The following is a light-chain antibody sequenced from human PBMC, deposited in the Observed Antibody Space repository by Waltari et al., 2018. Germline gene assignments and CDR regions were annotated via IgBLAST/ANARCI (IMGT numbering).Light chain of an antibody. Sequence: QLLLTQSPSASASLGASVRLTCPLSSGPGTSPTTRHQQQPGKGPRFLMNVNSDGSHTKEDEIPDRFSGSSSGAERHLTISSLQSEDEADYYCQTWNTGIRVFGGGTKLTVL. CDR2: VNSDGSH. CDR3: QTWNTGIRV. J-gene: IGLJ3*02. V-gene: IGLV4-69*01. CDR1: SGPGTSP.